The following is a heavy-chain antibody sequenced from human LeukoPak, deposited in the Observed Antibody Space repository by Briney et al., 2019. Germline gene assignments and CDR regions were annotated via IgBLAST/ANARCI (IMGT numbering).Heavy chain of an antibody. CDR2: INHSGST. CDR1: GGSFSGYY. D-gene: IGHD1-26*01. V-gene: IGHV4-34*01. J-gene: IGHJ5*02. Sequence: ETLSLTCPVYGGSFSGYYLSWVRQPPGKGLEWIGEINHSGSTNNNTPLKRRFAIPVDTHYNQLALTRGAVTAADTVVYYCASGKILPRGWFDPWGEGTLVPVSS. CDR3: ASGKILPRGWFDP.